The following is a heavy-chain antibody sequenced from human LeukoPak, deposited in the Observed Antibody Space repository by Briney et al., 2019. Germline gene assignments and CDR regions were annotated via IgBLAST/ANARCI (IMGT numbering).Heavy chain of an antibody. CDR3: AKAFGRNYFDY. J-gene: IGHJ4*02. Sequence: GGSLRLSCAASGFTFSSYAMSWVRQAPGKGLEWVSSISGSGGSTYYADSVKGRLTISRDNSKNTLYLQMNSLRADDTALYYCAKAFGRNYFDYWGRGTLVTVSS. CDR1: GFTFSSYA. V-gene: IGHV3-23*01. D-gene: IGHD3-10*01. CDR2: ISGSGGST.